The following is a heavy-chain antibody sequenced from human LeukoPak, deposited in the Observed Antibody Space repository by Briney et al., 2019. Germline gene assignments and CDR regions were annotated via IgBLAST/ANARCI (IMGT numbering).Heavy chain of an antibody. CDR3: ASGLAAAGRRKDAFDI. CDR2: INHSGRT. D-gene: IGHD6-13*01. CDR1: GGSFSGYY. V-gene: IGHV4-34*01. J-gene: IGHJ3*02. Sequence: SETLSPTCAVYGGSFSGYYWSWIRQSPDKGLEWIGEINHSGRTNYNPSLKSRVTISIDTSKNQFSLKLTSVTAADTAVYYCASGLAAAGRRKDAFDIWGQGTMVTVSS.